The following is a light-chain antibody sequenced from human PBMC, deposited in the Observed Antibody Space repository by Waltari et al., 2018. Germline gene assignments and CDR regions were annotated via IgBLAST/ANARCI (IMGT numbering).Light chain of an antibody. V-gene: IGKV1-8*01. CDR2: AVS. CDR1: QSVTSY. CDR3: QQYYSYPYT. J-gene: IGKJ2*01. Sequence: AIRMTQSPSSFSASTGDTVTITCRANQSVTSYLAWYQQKPGRAPKLLLYAVSTLQSGIPSIFSGAGSGTDFTLTINCLQSEDFATYYCQQYYSYPYTFGQGTKLEI.